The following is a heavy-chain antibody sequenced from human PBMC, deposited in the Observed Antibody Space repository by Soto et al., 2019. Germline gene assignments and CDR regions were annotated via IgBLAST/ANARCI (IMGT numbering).Heavy chain of an antibody. CDR1: GYDFSSYW. J-gene: IGHJ5*02. CDR3: ARGYCTTTICDPWFDP. V-gene: IGHV5-51*01. Sequence: GESLKISCQGSGYDFSSYWIAWVRQMPGKGLEWMGIIYPGDSDTRYSPSFQGQVTTSVDKSITTAYLQWSSLKASDTAMYYCARGYCTTTICDPWFDPWGQGTLVTVSS. D-gene: IGHD2-2*01. CDR2: IYPGDSDT.